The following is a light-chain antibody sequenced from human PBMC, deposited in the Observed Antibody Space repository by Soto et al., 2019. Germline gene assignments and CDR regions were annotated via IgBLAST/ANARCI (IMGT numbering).Light chain of an antibody. J-gene: IGLJ2*01. V-gene: IGLV2-14*01. CDR3: SSYTSSNTLI. CDR1: SSDVGGYNY. Sequence: QSALTQPASVSGSPGQSITISCTGTSSDVGGYNYVSWYQQYPGKAPKVMIYEVTNRPSGVSNRFSGSKSGNTASLTISGLQAEDEADYFCSSYTSSNTLIFGGGTKLTVL. CDR2: EVT.